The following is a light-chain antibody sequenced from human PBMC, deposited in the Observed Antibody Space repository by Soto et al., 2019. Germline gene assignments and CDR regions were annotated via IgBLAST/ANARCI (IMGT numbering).Light chain of an antibody. Sequence: EIVMTQSPATLSVSPGERATLSCRASQSVSSNLAWYQQKPGQAPSLLIYGASTRATGTPARFSGSGSGTDFTLTISSLEPEDFAVYYCQQRSNWVLTFGGGTKVDIK. V-gene: IGKV3-15*01. CDR2: GAS. CDR3: QQRSNWVLT. CDR1: QSVSSN. J-gene: IGKJ4*01.